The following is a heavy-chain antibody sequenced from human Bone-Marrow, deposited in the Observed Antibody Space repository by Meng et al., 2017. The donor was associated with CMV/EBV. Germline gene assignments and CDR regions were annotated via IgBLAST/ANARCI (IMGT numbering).Heavy chain of an antibody. CDR2: ISSSSSYI. J-gene: IGHJ1*01. Sequence: GESLKISCAASGFTFSSYSMNWVRQAPGKGLEWVSSISSSSSYIYYADSVKGRFTISRDNAKNSLYLQMNSLRAEDTAVYYCARGSVLPAAISQHWGQGTLVTGSS. CDR3: ARGSVLPAAISQH. D-gene: IGHD2-2*01. CDR1: GFTFSSYS. V-gene: IGHV3-21*04.